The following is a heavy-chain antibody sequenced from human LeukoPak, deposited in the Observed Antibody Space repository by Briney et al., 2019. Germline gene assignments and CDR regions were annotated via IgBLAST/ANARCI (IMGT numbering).Heavy chain of an antibody. V-gene: IGHV1-18*01. CDR1: GNIFNTYG. D-gene: IGHD3-16*01. CDR2: ISAYNGNT. J-gene: IGHJ5*02. Sequence: GASVKVSCKDSGNIFNTYGFSWVRQAPGQGLEWMGWISAYNGNTNYAQKLQGRVTMTTDTSTSTAYMELRSLRSDDTAVYYCARDPRGRNWFDPWGQGTLVTVSS. CDR3: ARDPRGRNWFDP.